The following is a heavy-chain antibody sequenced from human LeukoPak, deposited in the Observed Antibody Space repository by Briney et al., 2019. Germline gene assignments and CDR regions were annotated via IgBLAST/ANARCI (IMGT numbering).Heavy chain of an antibody. CDR2: IIYSGGAT. J-gene: IGHJ4*02. CDR3: AKDGLYYDGSEHVYYFDS. Sequence: GGSLRLSCAASGFTFSRSAMTWVRQGPGTGLEFVASIIYSGGATYYADSVKGRFTISGDNSKNTPYLQMNSLRAEDTALYYCAKDGLYYDGSEHVYYFDSWGQGTLVTVSS. D-gene: IGHD3-22*01. CDR1: GFTFSRSA. V-gene: IGHV3-23*01.